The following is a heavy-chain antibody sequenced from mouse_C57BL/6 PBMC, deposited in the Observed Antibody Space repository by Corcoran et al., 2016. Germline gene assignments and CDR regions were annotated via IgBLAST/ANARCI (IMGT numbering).Heavy chain of an antibody. CDR1: GYTFTEYN. V-gene: IGHV1-22*01. D-gene: IGHD1-1*01. Sequence: EVQLQQSGAELVKPGASVKMSCKASGYTFTEYNMHWVKQSHGKSLEWIGYINPNNGGTSYNQKFKGKATLTVNKSSSTAYMELRSLTSEDSAVYYCARGYYGSSYWFAYWGQGTLVTVSA. CDR3: ARGYYGSSYWFAY. J-gene: IGHJ3*01. CDR2: INPNNGGT.